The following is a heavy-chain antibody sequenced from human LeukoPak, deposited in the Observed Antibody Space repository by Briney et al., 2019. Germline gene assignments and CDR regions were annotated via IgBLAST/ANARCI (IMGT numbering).Heavy chain of an antibody. J-gene: IGHJ5*02. CDR3: TREYSSGWFSH. Sequence: ASVKFSCKASGYIFTNYYMRWVRQAPGQGLEWMGLINPSVGGTSYAQKFQGRITMTRDTSTSTVYMELSSLTFEDAAVYYCTREYSSGWFSHWGQGTLVTVSS. CDR1: GYIFTNYY. CDR2: INPSVGGT. V-gene: IGHV1-46*01. D-gene: IGHD6-19*01.